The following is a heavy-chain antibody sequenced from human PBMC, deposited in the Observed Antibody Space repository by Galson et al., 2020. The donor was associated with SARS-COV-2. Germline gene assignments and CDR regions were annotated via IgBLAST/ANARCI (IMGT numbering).Heavy chain of an antibody. Sequence: GESLKISCAASGFTFSSYAMSWVRQAPGKGLEWVSAISGSGGSTYYADSVKGRFTISRDNSKNTLYLQMNSLRAEDTAVYYCAKDRQLKFDYWGQGTLVTVSS. J-gene: IGHJ4*02. D-gene: IGHD2-2*01. V-gene: IGHV3-23*01. CDR3: AKDRQLKFDY. CDR2: ISGSGGST. CDR1: GFTFSSYA.